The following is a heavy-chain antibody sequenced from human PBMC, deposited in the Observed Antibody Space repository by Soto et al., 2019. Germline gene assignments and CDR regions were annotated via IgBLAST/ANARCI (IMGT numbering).Heavy chain of an antibody. J-gene: IGHJ4*02. Sequence: QVQLVQSGAEVKKPGSSVKVSCKASGGTFSSYSINWVRQAPGQGLEWMGEIIPIFGTANYAQKFQGRVTITADEYTSTSYMQLSSLRSEDMAVYYCARDGGSHSGGIDYWGQGTLVTVSS. CDR2: IIPIFGTA. V-gene: IGHV1-69*01. CDR1: GGTFSSYS. D-gene: IGHD1-26*01. CDR3: ARDGGSHSGGIDY.